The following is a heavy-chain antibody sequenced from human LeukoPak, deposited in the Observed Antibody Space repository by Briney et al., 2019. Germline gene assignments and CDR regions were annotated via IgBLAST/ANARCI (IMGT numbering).Heavy chain of an antibody. V-gene: IGHV3-11*06. J-gene: IGHJ4*02. CDR1: GFSFSDYY. Sequence: GGSLRLSCVVSGFSFSDYYMNWIRQTPGKGLEWLSYISGSSSHTLYADSVKGRFTISRDNAKNSLYLQMSSLRAEDTAVHYCARFELDSGGYATNFDSWGQGTLVTVSP. CDR3: ARFELDSGGYATNFDS. CDR2: ISGSSSHT. D-gene: IGHD3-22*01.